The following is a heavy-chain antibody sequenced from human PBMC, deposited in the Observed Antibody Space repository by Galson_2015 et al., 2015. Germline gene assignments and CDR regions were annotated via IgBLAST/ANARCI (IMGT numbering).Heavy chain of an antibody. CDR1: GFTFSSYW. D-gene: IGHD2-2*01. CDR2: IKQDGSEK. J-gene: IGHJ6*02. Sequence: SLRLPCAASGFTFSSYWMSWVRQAPGKGLEWVANIKQDGSEKYYVDSVKGRFTISRDNAKNSLYLQMNSLRAEDTAVYYCARDGPSEDIVVVPAAHLDGMDVWGQGTTVTVSS. V-gene: IGHV3-7*03. CDR3: ARDGPSEDIVVVPAAHLDGMDV.